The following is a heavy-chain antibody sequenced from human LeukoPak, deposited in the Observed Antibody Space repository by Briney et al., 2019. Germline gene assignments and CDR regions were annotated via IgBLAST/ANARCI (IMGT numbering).Heavy chain of an antibody. CDR3: AKAAGMGDNYYNFYFDY. V-gene: IGHV3-23*01. Sequence: EGSLRLSCAASGFTFSSYAMSWVRQAPGKGLEWVSAISASGGKTYYADSVKGRFTISRDNSKNTLYLQMNSLRAEDTAIYYCAKAAGMGDNYYNFYFDYWGQGTLVAVSS. CDR2: ISASGGKT. J-gene: IGHJ4*02. D-gene: IGHD5-24*01. CDR1: GFTFSSYA.